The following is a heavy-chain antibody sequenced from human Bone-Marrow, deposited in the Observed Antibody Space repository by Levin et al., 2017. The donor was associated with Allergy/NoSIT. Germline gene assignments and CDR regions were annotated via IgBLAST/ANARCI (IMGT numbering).Heavy chain of an antibody. J-gene: IGHJ6*02. V-gene: IGHV3-33*01. CDR2: IWYSGSRQ. Sequence: GGSLRLSCAASGFTFTSYGMHWVRQAPGKGLEWVAVIWYSGSRQYYGESVKGRFTISRDSSKNTLFLQMNNFTVEDTAVYFCARDIGYEATFYGLDVWGQGTTVTVSS. D-gene: IGHD5-12*01. CDR3: ARDIGYEATFYGLDV. CDR1: GFTFTSYG.